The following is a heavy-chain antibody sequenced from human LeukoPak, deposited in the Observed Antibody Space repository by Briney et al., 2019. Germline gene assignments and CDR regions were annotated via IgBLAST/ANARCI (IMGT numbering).Heavy chain of an antibody. CDR3: TTDRAIPDAFDI. D-gene: IGHD2-2*02. J-gene: IGHJ3*02. Sequence: GGSLRLSCAASGFTFSNAWMSWVRQAPGKGLEWVGHIKSKTDGGTTDYAAPVKGRFTISRDDSKNTLYLQVNSLKTEDTAVYYCTTDRAIPDAFDIWGHGTMVTVSS. V-gene: IGHV3-15*01. CDR1: GFTFSNAW. CDR2: IKSKTDGGTT.